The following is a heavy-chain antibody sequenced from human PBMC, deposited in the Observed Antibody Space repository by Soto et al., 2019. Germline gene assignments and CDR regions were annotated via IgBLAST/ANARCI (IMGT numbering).Heavy chain of an antibody. Sequence: EVPLVESGGGSVQPGGSLRLSCATSGFTLRNYWMVWVRQAPGKGLEWVANIKEDGGGKYFGDSVRGRFIVSRDNAKNSLYLQMNNLRAEDTAVYYCARDGYGYNSLDNWGQGTLVTVSS. V-gene: IGHV3-7*01. CDR2: IKEDGGGK. D-gene: IGHD3-16*02. CDR1: GFTLRNYW. CDR3: ARDGYGYNSLDN. J-gene: IGHJ4*02.